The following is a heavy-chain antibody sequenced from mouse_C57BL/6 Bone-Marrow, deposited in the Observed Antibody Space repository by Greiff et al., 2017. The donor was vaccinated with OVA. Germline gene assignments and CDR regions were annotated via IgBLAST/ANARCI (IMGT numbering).Heavy chain of an antibody. D-gene: IGHD3-2*02. V-gene: IGHV1-82*01. CDR3: ARQLRLRRDY. J-gene: IGHJ2*01. CDR2: IYPGDGDT. Sequence: VQLQESGPELVKPGASVKISCKASGYAFSSSWMNWVKQRPGKGLEWIGRIYPGDGDTNYNGKFKGKATLTADKSSSTAYMQLSSLTSEDSAVYFCARQLRLRRDYWGQGTTLTVSS. CDR1: GYAFSSSW.